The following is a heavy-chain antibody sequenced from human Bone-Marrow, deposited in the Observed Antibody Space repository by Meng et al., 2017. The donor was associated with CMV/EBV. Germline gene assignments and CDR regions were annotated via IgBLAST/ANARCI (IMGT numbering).Heavy chain of an antibody. CDR1: GGSISSGGYY. V-gene: IGHV4-31*03. Sequence: SETLSLTCTVSGGSISSGGYYWSWIRQHPGKGLEWIGYIYYSGSTYYNPSLKSRVTISVDTSKNQFSLKLSSVTAADTAVYYCAREGGIAARPNVYDYYYGMDVWGQGTTVTVSS. J-gene: IGHJ6*02. D-gene: IGHD6-6*01. CDR3: AREGGIAARPNVYDYYYGMDV. CDR2: IYYSGST.